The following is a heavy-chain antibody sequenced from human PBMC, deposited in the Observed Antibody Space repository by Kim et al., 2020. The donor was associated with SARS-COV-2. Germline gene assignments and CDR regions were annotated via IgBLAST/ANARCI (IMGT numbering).Heavy chain of an antibody. CDR2: IYPGDSDT. Sequence: GESLKISCKGSGYSFTSYWIGWVRQMPGKGLEWMGIIYPGDSDTRYSPSFQGQVTISADKSISTAYLQWSSLKASDTAMYYCARGGYSSGLHTPYTNFDYWGQGTLVTVSS. CDR1: GYSFTSYW. CDR3: ARGGYSSGLHTPYTNFDY. D-gene: IGHD6-19*01. V-gene: IGHV5-51*01. J-gene: IGHJ4*02.